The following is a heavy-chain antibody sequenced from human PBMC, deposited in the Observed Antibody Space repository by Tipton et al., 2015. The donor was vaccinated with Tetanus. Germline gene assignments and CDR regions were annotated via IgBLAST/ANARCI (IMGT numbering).Heavy chain of an antibody. J-gene: IGHJ4*02. CDR2: ISYDGSYK. CDR3: AKDLIGDTLTAYYLDY. V-gene: IGHV3-30*18. D-gene: IGHD3-9*01. CDR1: GFPFGSYG. Sequence: SLRLSCAASGFPFGSYGIHWVRQAPGKGLEWVALISYDGSYKSYTDSVKGRFTISRDNAKNTVSLQMNSLRAEDTAVYYCAKDLIGDTLTAYYLDYWGQGTPVTFSS.